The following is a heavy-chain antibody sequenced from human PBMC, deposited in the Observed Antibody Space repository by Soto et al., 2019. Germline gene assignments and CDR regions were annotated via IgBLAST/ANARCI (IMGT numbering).Heavy chain of an antibody. CDR1: GYTFTTYG. Sequence: QVQLVQSGAEVKKPGASVKVSCKASGYTFTTYGINWVRQAPGQGLEWMGWISAYNGDTNYAQNFQGRVTMTTDTSTSTAYVELVSLTSDDTAVYYCARGRTTVTTQRYFDIWGRGTLVTVSS. CDR2: ISAYNGDT. J-gene: IGHJ2*01. CDR3: ARGRTTVTTQRYFDI. V-gene: IGHV1-18*01. D-gene: IGHD4-17*01.